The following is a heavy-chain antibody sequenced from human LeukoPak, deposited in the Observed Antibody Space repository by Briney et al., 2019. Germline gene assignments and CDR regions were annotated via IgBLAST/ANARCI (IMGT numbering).Heavy chain of an antibody. J-gene: IGHJ4*02. Sequence: SETLSLTCTVSGGSISGYYWSWIRQPPGKGLEWIGYIYYSGSTDYNPSLESRVTISVDSSKNQFSLKLTSVTAADTAVYYCARRVSYSSGWYVDYWGQGTLVTVSS. CDR2: IYYSGST. V-gene: IGHV4-59*08. D-gene: IGHD6-19*01. CDR1: GGSISGYY. CDR3: ARRVSYSSGWYVDY.